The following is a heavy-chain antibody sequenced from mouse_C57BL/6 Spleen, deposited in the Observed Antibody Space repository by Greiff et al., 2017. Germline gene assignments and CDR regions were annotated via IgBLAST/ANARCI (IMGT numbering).Heavy chain of an antibody. CDR2: IYPGDGDT. J-gene: IGHJ4*01. CDR3: ARSAPGAMDY. CDR1: GYAFSSSW. V-gene: IGHV1-82*01. Sequence: QVQLQQSGPELVKPGASVKISCKASGYAFSSSWMNWVKQRPGKGLEWIGRIYPGDGDTNYNGKFKGKATLTADKSSSTAYMQLSSLTSEVSAVYFCARSAPGAMDYWGQGTSVTVSS.